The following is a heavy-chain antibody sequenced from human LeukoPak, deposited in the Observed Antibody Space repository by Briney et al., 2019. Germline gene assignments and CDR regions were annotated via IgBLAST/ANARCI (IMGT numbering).Heavy chain of an antibody. Sequence: SETLSLTCTVSGGSISSYFWNWIRQSPGKGLEWIGYIYYGRSTNYNPSLKSRVTISVDTSKSQFSLKLSSVTAADTAVYYCARDGYYYYSLDVWGQGTTVTVSS. CDR3: ARDGYYYYSLDV. J-gene: IGHJ6*02. V-gene: IGHV4-59*01. CDR2: IYYGRST. CDR1: GGSISSYF.